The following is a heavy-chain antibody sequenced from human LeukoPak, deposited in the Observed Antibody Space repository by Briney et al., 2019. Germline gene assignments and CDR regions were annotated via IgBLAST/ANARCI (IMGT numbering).Heavy chain of an antibody. CDR3: AASPDYYDSSGYSYYFDY. D-gene: IGHD3-22*01. CDR2: IVVGSGNT. J-gene: IGHJ4*02. CDR1: GFTFTSSA. Sequence: TSVKVSCKASGFTFTSSAVRWVRHDRRERLEWIGWIVVGSGNTNYAQKFQERVTITRDVSTSTAYMELSSLRSEDTAVYYCAASPDYYDSSGYSYYFDYWGQGTLVTVSS. V-gene: IGHV1-58*01.